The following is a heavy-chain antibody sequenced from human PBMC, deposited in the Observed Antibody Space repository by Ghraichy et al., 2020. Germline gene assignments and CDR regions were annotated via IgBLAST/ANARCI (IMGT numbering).Heavy chain of an antibody. D-gene: IGHD6-13*01. CDR3: ARDSGSSWYFDY. CDR2: IYTSGST. CDR1: GGSISSYY. V-gene: IGHV4-4*07. Sequence: SQTLSLTCTVSGGSISSYYWSWIRQPAGKGLEWIGHIYTSGSTNYNPSLKSRVTMSVDTSKNQFSLKLSSVTAADTAVYYCARDSGSSWYFDYWGQGTLVTVSS. J-gene: IGHJ4*02.